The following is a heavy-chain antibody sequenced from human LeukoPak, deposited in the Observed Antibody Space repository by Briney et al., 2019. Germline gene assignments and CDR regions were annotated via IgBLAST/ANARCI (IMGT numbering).Heavy chain of an antibody. J-gene: IGHJ3*01. Sequence: GESLKISCKASGYTFTSYWIGWVRQMPGKGLEWMGIIYPDDSDTTYSPSFQGQVTISADMSISTAYLQWSSLRASDTAMYYCARRYYYDSSGYYAGAFDVWGQGTMVTVSS. D-gene: IGHD3-22*01. V-gene: IGHV5-51*01. CDR2: IYPDDSDT. CDR3: ARRYYYDSSGYYAGAFDV. CDR1: GYTFTSYW.